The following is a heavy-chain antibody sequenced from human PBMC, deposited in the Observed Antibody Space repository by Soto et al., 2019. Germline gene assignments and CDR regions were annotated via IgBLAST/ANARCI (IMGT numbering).Heavy chain of an antibody. CDR1: GGSFSGYY. CDR3: ARGCNYYDSSGSFDY. J-gene: IGHJ4*02. Sequence: PSETLSLTCAVYGGSFSGYYWSWIRQPPGKGLEWIGEINHSGSTNYNPSLKSRVTISVDTSKNQFSLKLSSVTAADTAVYYCARGCNYYDSSGSFDYWGQGTLVTVSS. V-gene: IGHV4-34*01. D-gene: IGHD3-22*01. CDR2: INHSGST.